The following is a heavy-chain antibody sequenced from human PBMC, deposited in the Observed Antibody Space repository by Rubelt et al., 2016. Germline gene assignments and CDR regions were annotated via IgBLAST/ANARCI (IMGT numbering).Heavy chain of an antibody. D-gene: IGHD2-2*01. V-gene: IGHV1-69*04. CDR3: ASRYCSTTSCYHFDY. CDR1: GGTSRAYS. J-gene: IGHJ4*02. Sequence: QVQLVQSGAEVKKPGSSVKVSCKASGGTSRAYSISWVRQAPGQGLEWMGRIIPILGVANYAQKFQGRVTITADKSTGTAYMELSSLTSEDTAVYYCASRYCSTTSCYHFDYWGQGTLVTVSS. CDR2: IIPILGVA.